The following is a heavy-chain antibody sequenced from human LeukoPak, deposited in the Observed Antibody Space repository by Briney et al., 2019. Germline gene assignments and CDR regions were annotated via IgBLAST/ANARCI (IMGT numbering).Heavy chain of an antibody. CDR1: GGSISSSSYY. Sequence: SETLSLTCTVSGGSISSSSYYWGWIRQPAGKGLEWIGSIYYSGSTYYNPSLKSRVTISVDTSKNQFSLKLSSVTAADTAVYYCARLRKATDPRSVVYWGQGTLVTVSS. CDR3: ARLRKATDPRSVVY. D-gene: IGHD1-26*01. J-gene: IGHJ4*02. CDR2: IYYSGST. V-gene: IGHV4-39*01.